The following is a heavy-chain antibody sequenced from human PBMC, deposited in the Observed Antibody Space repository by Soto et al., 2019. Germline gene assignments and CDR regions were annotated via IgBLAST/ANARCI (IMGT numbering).Heavy chain of an antibody. CDR1: GGSFSGYY. J-gene: IGHJ5*02. Sequence: SETLSLTCAVYGGSFSGYYWSWIRQPPGKGLEWIGEINHSGSTNYNPSLKSRVTISVDTSKNQFSLKLSSVTAADTAVYYCAREAPWGSHWFDPGGQGTRVTVPS. V-gene: IGHV4-34*01. D-gene: IGHD7-27*01. CDR3: AREAPWGSHWFDP. CDR2: INHSGST.